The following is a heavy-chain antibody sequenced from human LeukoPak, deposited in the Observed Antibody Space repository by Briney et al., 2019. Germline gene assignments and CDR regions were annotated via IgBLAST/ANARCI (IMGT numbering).Heavy chain of an antibody. J-gene: IGHJ4*02. Sequence: PSGTLSLNCAVSGGSVTSTNWWNWVRQPPGKGLEWIGEILHDGRTNYNPSLKSRVTLSLDKSKNQVSLNVYSVTAADTAVYYCARDRGGDSYSHDYWGQGTPVTVSS. CDR3: ARDRGGDSYSHDY. V-gene: IGHV4-4*02. D-gene: IGHD5-18*01. CDR1: GGSVTSTNW. CDR2: ILHDGRT.